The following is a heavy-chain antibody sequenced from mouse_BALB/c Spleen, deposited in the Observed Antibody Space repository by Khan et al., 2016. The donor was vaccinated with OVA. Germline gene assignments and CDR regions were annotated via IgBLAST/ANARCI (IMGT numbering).Heavy chain of an antibody. CDR3: ASSRYWSWFAS. V-gene: IGHV5-17*02. Sequence: EVQVVESGGGLVQPGGSRKLSCAASGFPFSSFGMHWVRQASEKGLEWVAYIGSVSNPIYYADTVKGRFTISRDDPKNSLVLQMTSLRSEETAIYDCASSRYWSWFASWGQGTLVTVSS. D-gene: IGHD2-12*01. CDR2: IGSVSNPI. CDR1: GFPFSSFG. J-gene: IGHJ3*01.